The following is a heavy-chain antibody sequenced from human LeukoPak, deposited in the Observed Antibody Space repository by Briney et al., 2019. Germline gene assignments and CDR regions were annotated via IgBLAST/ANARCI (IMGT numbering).Heavy chain of an antibody. V-gene: IGHV3-30*18. CDR3: AKESGYFMDV. D-gene: IGHD2-15*01. J-gene: IGHJ6*04. CDR1: GFTFSSYG. Sequence: QPGRSLRLSCAASGFTFSSYGMHWVRQAPGKGLEWVAVISYDGSNKYYADSVKGRFTISRDNSKNTLYLQMNSLRAEDTAVYYCAKESGYFMDVWGRGTTVTVSS. CDR2: ISYDGSNK.